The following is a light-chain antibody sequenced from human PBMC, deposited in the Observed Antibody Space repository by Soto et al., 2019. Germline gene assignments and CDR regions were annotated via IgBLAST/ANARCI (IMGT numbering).Light chain of an antibody. J-gene: IGLJ1*01. V-gene: IGLV2-14*03. Sequence: QSALTQPASVSGSPGQSITISCTGTSSDVGGYNYVSWYQHHPGKAPKLMIYDVSNRPSGVSNRFSGSKSGNTASLTISGLQPEDGADYYCSSYTTSNTRQIVFGTGTK. CDR3: SSYTTSNTRQIV. CDR2: DVS. CDR1: SSDVGGYNY.